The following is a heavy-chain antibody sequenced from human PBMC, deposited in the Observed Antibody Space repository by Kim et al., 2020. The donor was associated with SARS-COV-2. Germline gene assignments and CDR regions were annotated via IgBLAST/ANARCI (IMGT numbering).Heavy chain of an antibody. CDR3: AMALYDSSGYYHADYYYYGMDV. D-gene: IGHD3-22*01. Sequence: SVKVSCKASGGTFSSYAISWVRQAPGQGLEWMGRIIPILGIANYAQKFQGRVTITADKSTSTAYMELSSLRSEDTAVYYCAMALYDSSGYYHADYYYYGMDVWGQGTTVTVSS. V-gene: IGHV1-69*04. J-gene: IGHJ6*02. CDR2: IIPILGIA. CDR1: GGTFSSYA.